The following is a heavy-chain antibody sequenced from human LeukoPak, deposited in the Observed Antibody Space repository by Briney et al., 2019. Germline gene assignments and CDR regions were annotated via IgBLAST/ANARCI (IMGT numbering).Heavy chain of an antibody. V-gene: IGHV1-18*01. Sequence: GASVKVSCKAVGYRFTNYGISWVRQAPGQGLEWMGWISPDNGNTNYAQKFQDRVTMTTDTYTSTAYMELRSLRSDDTAVYYCARDLTIGGGAMGPWGEGVPVTVSS. J-gene: IGHJ5*02. CDR1: GYRFTNYG. CDR3: ARDLTIGGGAMGP. D-gene: IGHD2-21*01. CDR2: ISPDNGNT.